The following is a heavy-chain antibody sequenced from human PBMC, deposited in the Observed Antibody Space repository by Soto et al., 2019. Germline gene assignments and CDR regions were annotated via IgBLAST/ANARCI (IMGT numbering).Heavy chain of an antibody. V-gene: IGHV2-26*01. CDR2: IFSNDEK. J-gene: IGHJ4*02. Sequence: QVTLKESGPVLVKPTETLTLTCTVSGFSLSNARMGVSWIRQPPGKALEWLAHIFSNDEKSYSTSLKSRLTIPKDTSTSQVVLTMTNMDPVDTATYYCARYSSGWTGSAYWGQGTLVTVSS. D-gene: IGHD6-19*01. CDR3: ARYSSGWTGSAY. CDR1: GFSLSNARMG.